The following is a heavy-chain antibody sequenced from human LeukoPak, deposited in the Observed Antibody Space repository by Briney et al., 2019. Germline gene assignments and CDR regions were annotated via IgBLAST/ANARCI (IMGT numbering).Heavy chain of an antibody. D-gene: IGHD3-22*01. CDR1: GFTFSDDS. CDR3: ARGSSGAGYCFDY. CDR2: ISSSRNYK. J-gene: IGHJ4*02. V-gene: IGHV3-21*01. Sequence: GGSLRLSCAASGFTFSDDSLSWVRQAPGKGLEWVSSISSSRNYKYYSDSVKGRFTISTDNAKYSLDLQMNSLRVEDTALYYCARGSSGAGYCFDYWGLGTLVTVSS.